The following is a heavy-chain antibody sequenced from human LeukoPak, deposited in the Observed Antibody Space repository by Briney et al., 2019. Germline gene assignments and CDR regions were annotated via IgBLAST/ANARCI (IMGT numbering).Heavy chain of an antibody. J-gene: IGHJ3*02. Sequence: SQTLSLTCVISGDTISSNSAAWNWIRQSPSRGLEWLGRTYYRSKWYNDYAVSVKSRITINRDTSKNQFFLQLNSVTPEDTAVYYCASLHSSGYDSFDIWGQGIMVTVSS. CDR1: GDTISSNSAA. D-gene: IGHD3-22*01. V-gene: IGHV6-1*01. CDR2: TYYRSKWYN. CDR3: ASLHSSGYDSFDI.